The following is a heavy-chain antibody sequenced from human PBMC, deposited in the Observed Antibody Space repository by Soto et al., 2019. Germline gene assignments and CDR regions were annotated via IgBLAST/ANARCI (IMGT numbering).Heavy chain of an antibody. CDR1: GFTFSSYD. J-gene: IGHJ3*02. Sequence: EVQLVESGGGLVQPGGSLRLSCAASGFTFSSYDMNWVRQAPGKGLEWVSYISSSGSTIYYADSVKGRVTISRDNAKKALCLQVNSLRAEDTAVYYCARDSGYCSGGSGPGAFDIWGKGTMVIVSS. CDR2: ISSSGSTI. CDR3: ARDSGYCSGGSGPGAFDI. V-gene: IGHV3-48*03. D-gene: IGHD2-15*01.